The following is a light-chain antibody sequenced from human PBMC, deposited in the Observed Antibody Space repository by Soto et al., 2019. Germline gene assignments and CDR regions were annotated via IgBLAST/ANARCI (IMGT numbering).Light chain of an antibody. Sequence: DIQMTQSPSTLSASVGDRATITCRASQSISSWLAWYQQKPGKAPKVLIYKASSLESGVPSRFSGSGSGTEFTLTISSLQPDDFATYYCQQYNRYSWTFGPGTKVEIK. J-gene: IGKJ1*01. V-gene: IGKV1-5*03. CDR3: QQYNRYSWT. CDR1: QSISSW. CDR2: KAS.